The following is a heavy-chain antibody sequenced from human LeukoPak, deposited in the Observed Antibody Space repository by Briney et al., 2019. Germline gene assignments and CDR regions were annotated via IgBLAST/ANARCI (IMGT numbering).Heavy chain of an antibody. V-gene: IGHV3-23*01. J-gene: IGHJ4*02. D-gene: IGHD2/OR15-2a*01. CDR3: ATSGLSRFGF. CDR1: GFTFSNYA. Sequence: GGSLRLSCAASGFTFSNYAMSWVRQAPGKGLEWVSAFSGSGGSTYYADSVKGRFTISRDNSKNTLYLQMNSLRAEDTAIYYCATSGLSRFGFWGQGTLVTVSS. CDR2: FSGSGGST.